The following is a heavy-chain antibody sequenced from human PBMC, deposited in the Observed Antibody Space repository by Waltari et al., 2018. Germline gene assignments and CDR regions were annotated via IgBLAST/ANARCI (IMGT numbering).Heavy chain of an antibody. CDR2: INHSGST. J-gene: IGHJ6*02. Sequence: QVQLQQWGAGLLKPSETLSLTCAVYGGSFSGYYWSWIRQPPGKGLEWIGEINHSGSTNSNPSLKGRVTISVDTSKNQFSLKLSSVTAADTAVYYCARVGRYFDWSTIYYCGMDVWGQGTTVTVSS. CDR1: GGSFSGYY. V-gene: IGHV4-34*01. D-gene: IGHD3-9*01. CDR3: ARVGRYFDWSTIYYCGMDV.